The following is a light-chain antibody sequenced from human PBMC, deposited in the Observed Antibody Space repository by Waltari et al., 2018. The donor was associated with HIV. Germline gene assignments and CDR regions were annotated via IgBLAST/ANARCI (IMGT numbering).Light chain of an antibody. J-gene: IGLJ2*01. CDR3: QSADSSGTYLVI. V-gene: IGLV3-25*03. CDR2: KDS. Sequence: SYELTQPPSVSVSPGQTARITCSGHALANQYSYCYQRKPGQAPVWVIYKDSERSSGSPERFSGSSSGTTVTLTISGVQAEDEADYYCQSADSSGTYLVIFGGGTKLTVL. CDR1: ALANQY.